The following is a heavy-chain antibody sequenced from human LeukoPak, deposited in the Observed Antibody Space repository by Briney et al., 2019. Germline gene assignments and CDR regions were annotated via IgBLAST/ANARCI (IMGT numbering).Heavy chain of an antibody. CDR3: ARGAAGASTENWFDP. D-gene: IGHD1-1*01. V-gene: IGHV1-18*01. Sequence: GASLKVSSTALLYTFTTSVLSSVCDTPGQGLEWIGWINPYTGDTKYAQKFQGRVTMTTDTSTRAPHMELRSLRYDGTAFYFCARGAAGASTENWFDPWGQGTLVTVSS. CDR1: LYTFTTSV. J-gene: IGHJ5*02. CDR2: INPYTGDT.